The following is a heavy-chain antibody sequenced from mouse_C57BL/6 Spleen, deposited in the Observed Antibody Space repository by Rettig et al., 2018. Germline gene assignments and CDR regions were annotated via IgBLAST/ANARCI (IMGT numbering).Heavy chain of an antibody. D-gene: IGHD1-1*01. J-gene: IGHJ4*01. CDR1: GYSFTGYY. Sequence: EVQLQQSGPELVKPGASVKISCKASGYSFTGYYMNWVKQSPEKSLEWIGEINPSTGGTTYNQKFKAKATLTVDKSSSTAYMQLKSLTSEDSAVYYCARYVGYGSSPYAMDYWGQGTSVTVSS. CDR3: ARYVGYGSSPYAMDY. CDR2: INPSTGGT. V-gene: IGHV1-42*01.